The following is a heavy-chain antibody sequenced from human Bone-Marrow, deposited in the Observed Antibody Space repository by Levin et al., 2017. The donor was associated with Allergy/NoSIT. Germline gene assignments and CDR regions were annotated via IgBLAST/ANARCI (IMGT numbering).Heavy chain of an antibody. CDR3: ATIRMTLVTTPDNYAFDI. Sequence: ASVKVSCKISGYRLSEMSIHWLRQAPGKGLEWMGGYYPEASGTVYAKKFRGRVTMTEDTSTDTAYMKLSSLRSEDTAVYYCATIRMTLVTTPDNYAFDIWGQGTMVTVSS. CDR1: GYRLSEMS. CDR2: YYPEASGT. D-gene: IGHD4-17*01. V-gene: IGHV1-24*01. J-gene: IGHJ3*02.